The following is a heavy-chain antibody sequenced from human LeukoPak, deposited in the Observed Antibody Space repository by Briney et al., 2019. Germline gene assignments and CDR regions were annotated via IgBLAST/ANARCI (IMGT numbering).Heavy chain of an antibody. CDR1: GYTLTELS. J-gene: IGHJ4*02. V-gene: IGHV1-24*01. CDR3: ATGDYDFWSGSIFDY. D-gene: IGHD3-3*01. Sequence: VASVTVSCKVSGYTLTELSMYWVRQAPGKGLEWMGGFDPEGGETIYAQKFQGRVTMTEDTSTDTAYMELSSLRSEDTAVYYCATGDYDFWSGSIFDYWGQGTLVTVSS. CDR2: FDPEGGET.